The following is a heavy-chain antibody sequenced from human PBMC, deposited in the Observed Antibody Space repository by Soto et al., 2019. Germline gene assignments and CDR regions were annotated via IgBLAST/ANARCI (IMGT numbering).Heavy chain of an antibody. V-gene: IGHV5-51*01. CDR3: ARLGSHCISTSCYEYYYYGMDV. CDR2: IYPGDSDT. CDR1: GYSFTTYW. Sequence: GESLKISCQGSGYSFTTYWISWVRQMPGKGLEWMGIIYPGDSDTRYSPSFQGQVTISADKSISTAYLQWSSLKASDTAMYYCARLGSHCISTSCYEYYYYGMDVWGQGTTVTV. D-gene: IGHD2-2*01. J-gene: IGHJ6*02.